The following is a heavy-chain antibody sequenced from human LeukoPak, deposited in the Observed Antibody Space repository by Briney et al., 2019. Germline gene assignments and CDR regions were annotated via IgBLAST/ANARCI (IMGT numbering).Heavy chain of an antibody. CDR3: ARVSGSSSWYDKKNWFDP. CDR2: INHSGST. Sequence: SETLSLTCAVYGGSFSGYYWSWIRQPPGKGLEWIGEINHSGSTNYNPSLKSRVTISVDTSKNQFSLKLSSVTAADTAVYYCARVSGSSSWYDKKNWFDPWGQGTLVTVSS. D-gene: IGHD6-13*01. V-gene: IGHV4-34*01. CDR1: GGSFSGYY. J-gene: IGHJ5*02.